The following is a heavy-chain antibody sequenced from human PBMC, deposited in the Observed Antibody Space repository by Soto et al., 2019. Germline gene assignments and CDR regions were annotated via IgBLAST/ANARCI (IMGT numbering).Heavy chain of an antibody. CDR1: GFTFSSYG. V-gene: IGHV3-30*18. CDR3: AKDPYSGYDYYYYYYMDV. D-gene: IGHD5-12*01. Sequence: QPGGSLRLSCAASGFTFSSYGMHWVRQAPGKGLEWVAVISYDGSNKYYADSVKGRFTISRDNSKNTLYLQMNSLRAEDTAVYYCAKDPYSGYDYYYYYYMDVWGKGTTVTVSS. J-gene: IGHJ6*03. CDR2: ISYDGSNK.